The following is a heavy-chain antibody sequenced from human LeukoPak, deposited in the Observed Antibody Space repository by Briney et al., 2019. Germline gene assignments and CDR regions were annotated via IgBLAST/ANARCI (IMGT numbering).Heavy chain of an antibody. CDR3: ATVYYYGSGSYYNPLDY. V-gene: IGHV1-24*01. D-gene: IGHD3-10*01. J-gene: IGHJ4*02. Sequence: ASVKVSCKVSGYTLTELSMNWVRQAPGKGLEWMGGFDPEDGETIYAQKFRGRVTMTEDTSTDTAYMELSSLRSEDTAVYYCATVYYYGSGSYYNPLDYWGQGTLVTVSS. CDR2: FDPEDGET. CDR1: GYTLTELS.